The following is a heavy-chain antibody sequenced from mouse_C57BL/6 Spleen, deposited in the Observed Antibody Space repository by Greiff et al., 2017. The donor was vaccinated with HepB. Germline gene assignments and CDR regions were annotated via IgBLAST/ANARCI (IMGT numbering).Heavy chain of an antibody. CDR2: ISSGGSYT. CDR1: GFTFSSYG. Sequence: EVQLMESGGDLVKPGGSLKLSCAASGFTFSSYGMSWVRQTPDKRLEWVATISSGGSYTYYPDSVKGRFTISRDNAKNTLYLQMSSLKSEDTAMYYCARGDYFDYWGQGTTLTVSS. J-gene: IGHJ2*01. CDR3: ARGDYFDY. V-gene: IGHV5-6*01.